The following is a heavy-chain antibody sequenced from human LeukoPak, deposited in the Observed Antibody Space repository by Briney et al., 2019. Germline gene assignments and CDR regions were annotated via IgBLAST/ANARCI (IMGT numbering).Heavy chain of an antibody. J-gene: IGHJ4*02. CDR3: AKDCPNFYETSGSYYKIKGDF. D-gene: IGHD3-10*01. Sequence: GGSLRLSCEASGFTFNTHAMSWVRQAPGKGLEWVASITSSGRTPYYTDSVKGRFTISRDNSKNTLYLQMNSLRGEDTAVYYCAKDCPNFYETSGSYYKIKGDFWGQGSLVTVSS. CDR2: ITSSGRTP. V-gene: IGHV3-23*01. CDR1: GFTFNTHA.